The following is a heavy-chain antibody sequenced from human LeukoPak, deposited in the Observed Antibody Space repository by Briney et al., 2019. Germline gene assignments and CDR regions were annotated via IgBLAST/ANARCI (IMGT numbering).Heavy chain of an antibody. CDR2: IYISGNT. D-gene: IGHD3-16*01. V-gene: IGHV4-4*07. CDR3: ARGGVLHTYFDY. CDR1: GDSMNNYY. J-gene: IGHJ4*02. Sequence: SETLSLTCTVSGDSMNNYYWTWIRQPAGKGLEWIGPIYISGNTTYNPSLQRRLTMSPGTTNNHLSLKLRSLTAADPAVYFYARGGVLHTYFDYWGQGNLVSVSS.